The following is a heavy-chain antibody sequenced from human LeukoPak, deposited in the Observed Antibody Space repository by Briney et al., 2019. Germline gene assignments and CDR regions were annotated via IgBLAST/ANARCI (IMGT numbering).Heavy chain of an antibody. CDR2: ISSSGSTI. CDR3: ATVSPLYSTKMFDY. J-gene: IGHJ4*02. V-gene: IGHV3-48*03. D-gene: IGHD6-13*01. CDR1: GFTFSSYV. Sequence: GGSLRLSCAASGFTFSSYVMNWVRQAPGKGLEWVSYISSSGSTIYYADSVKGRFTISRDNAKNSLYLQMNSLRAEDTAVYYCATVSPLYSTKMFDYWGQGTLVTVSS.